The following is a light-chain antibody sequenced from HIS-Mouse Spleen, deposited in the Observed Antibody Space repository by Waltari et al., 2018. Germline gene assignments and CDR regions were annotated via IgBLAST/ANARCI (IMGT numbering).Light chain of an antibody. J-gene: IGLJ2*01. CDR1: PSHVCGSHH. CDR3: SSYTSSSFNVV. V-gene: IGLV2-14*03. CDR2: DVS. Sequence: QSALTHPASVSGSPVQSITISCTGTPSHVCGSHHVPWYQQHPGKAPKLMIYDVSNRPSGVSNRFSGSKSGNTASLTISGLQAEDEADYYCSSYTSSSFNVVFGGGTKLTVL.